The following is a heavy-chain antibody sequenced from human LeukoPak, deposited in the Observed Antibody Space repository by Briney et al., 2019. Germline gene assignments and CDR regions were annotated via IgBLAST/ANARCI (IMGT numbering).Heavy chain of an antibody. CDR2: IGGSGIRT. D-gene: IGHD3-16*01. Sequence: QSGGSLRLSCSASGFTFTTYGMNWVRQAPGKGLEWVSGIGGSGIRTYYADSVKGRFTISRDNSRSTLYLQMNSLRAEDTAVYYCAKDWGEYFDYVWGSFTSFDSWGQGTLVTVSS. CDR1: GFTFTTYG. CDR3: AKDWGEYFDYVWGSFTSFDS. V-gene: IGHV3-23*01. J-gene: IGHJ4*02.